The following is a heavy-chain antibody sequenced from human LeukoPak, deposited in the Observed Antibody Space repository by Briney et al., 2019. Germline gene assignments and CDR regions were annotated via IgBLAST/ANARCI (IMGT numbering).Heavy chain of an antibody. Sequence: GESLKISCKGSGYPFDTYWIGWVRKTPGKGLEWMGIINPLDSDTRYSPSFQGQVTFSADKSITTAYLQWSSLAASDTAMYYCTRRIDYGDYDYWGQGTLVTVSS. D-gene: IGHD4-17*01. CDR3: TRRIDYGDYDY. CDR1: GYPFDTYW. CDR2: INPLDSDT. J-gene: IGHJ4*02. V-gene: IGHV5-51*01.